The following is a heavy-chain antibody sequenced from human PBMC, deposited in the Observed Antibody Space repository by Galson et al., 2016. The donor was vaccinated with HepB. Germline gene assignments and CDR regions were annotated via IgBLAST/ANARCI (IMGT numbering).Heavy chain of an antibody. J-gene: IGHJ6*02. V-gene: IGHV1-18*01. D-gene: IGHD5-18*01. Sequence: SVKVSCKASGYTFITHGITWVRQASGQGLEWMGWIGAYNGNTNYAQNLQGRVTMTTDTSTSTAYMELSNLTSDDTAVYYCARDGQLAMVLNYYNHFGMDVWGQGTTVTVAS. CDR1: GYTFITHG. CDR3: ARDGQLAMVLNYYNHFGMDV. CDR2: IGAYNGNT.